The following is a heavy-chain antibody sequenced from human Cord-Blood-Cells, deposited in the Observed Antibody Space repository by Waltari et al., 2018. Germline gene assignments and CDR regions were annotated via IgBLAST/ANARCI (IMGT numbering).Heavy chain of an antibody. CDR1: GFTFSSYD. CDR3: ARDSSSGAFDI. V-gene: IGHV3-30*03. CDR2: ISYDGSNK. D-gene: IGHD6-6*01. J-gene: IGHJ3*02. Sequence: QVQLVESGGGVVQPGRSLRLSCAASGFTFSSYDMHWVRQAPGKGLEWVAVISYDGSNKYYADSVKGRFTISRDNSKNTLYLQMNSLRAEDTAVYYCARDSSSGAFDIWGQGTMVTVSS.